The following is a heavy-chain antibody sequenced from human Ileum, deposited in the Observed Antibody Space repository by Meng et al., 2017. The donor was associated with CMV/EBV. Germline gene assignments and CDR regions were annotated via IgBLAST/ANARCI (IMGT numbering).Heavy chain of an antibody. Sequence: MHGVRHAPRQGLEWMRWINPNSGGANYAQKFQGRVTMTRDTSISTASIHLHILTSDDTSVYYFSSLVRQFSVVPASFGGLSANWFDPWGQGTLVTVSS. J-gene: IGHJ5*02. D-gene: IGHD2-2*01. CDR3: SSLVRQFSVVPASFGGLSANWFDP. CDR2: INPNSGGA. V-gene: IGHV1-2*02.